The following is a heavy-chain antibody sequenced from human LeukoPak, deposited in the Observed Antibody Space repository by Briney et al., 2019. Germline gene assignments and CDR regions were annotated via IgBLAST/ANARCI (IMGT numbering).Heavy chain of an antibody. CDR1: GFTFSSYA. V-gene: IGHV3-23*01. D-gene: IGHD6-19*01. CDR3: AKAPIAVAGTYYFDY. Sequence: GASLRLSCAASGFTFSSYAMSWVRQAPGKGLEWVSAISGSGGSTYYADSVKGRFTISRDNSKNTLYLQMNSLRAEDTAVYYCAKAPIAVAGTYYFDYWGQGTLVTVSS. J-gene: IGHJ4*02. CDR2: ISGSGGST.